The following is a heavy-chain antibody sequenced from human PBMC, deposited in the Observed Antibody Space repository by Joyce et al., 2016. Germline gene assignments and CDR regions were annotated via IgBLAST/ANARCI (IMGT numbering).Heavy chain of an antibody. CDR1: GDSSNTHY. Sequence: QVQLQESGPGLVKPSETLSLTSTVSGDSSNTHYWSWIRQAPGKGLERIGILFDSENVSDNPSLKSRVTISMDTSKNQFFLKLRSVTAADTAVYYCAGDALLIWYFDLWGRGTLVTVSS. CDR3: AGDALLIWYFDL. CDR2: LFDSENV. V-gene: IGHV4-59*11. J-gene: IGHJ2*01. D-gene: IGHD2-8*01.